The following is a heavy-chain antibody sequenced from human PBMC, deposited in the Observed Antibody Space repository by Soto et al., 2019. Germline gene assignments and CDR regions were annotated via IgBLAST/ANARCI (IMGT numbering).Heavy chain of an antibody. J-gene: IGHJ6*02. D-gene: IGHD2-21*01. CDR3: AKDRCGARCYYYGMDV. CDR1: GFTFSTYG. CDR2: ISYDETNK. V-gene: IGHV3-30*18. Sequence: QVQLVESGGGVVQPGRSLRLSCAASGFTFSTYGIHWVRQAPGKGLEWVALISYDETNKYYADSVKGRFTISRDNSKNTLYLQMNNPRAEDTAVYYCAKDRCGARCYYYGMDVWGQGTTVTVSS.